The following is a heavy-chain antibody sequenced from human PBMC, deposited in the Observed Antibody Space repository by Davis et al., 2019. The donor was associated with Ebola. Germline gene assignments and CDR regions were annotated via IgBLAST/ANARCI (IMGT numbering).Heavy chain of an antibody. V-gene: IGHV3-48*02. CDR3: ARSSGYGLY. CDR2: ISSGSGSTM. Sequence: GESLKISCAASGFIFSTYNMNWVRQAPGRGLEWVSYISSGSGSTMYYADSVRGRFTTSRDNAKNSLYLQMNSLRDEDTVVYYCARSSGYGLYWGQGALVTVSS. D-gene: IGHD5-12*01. CDR1: GFIFSTYN. J-gene: IGHJ4*02.